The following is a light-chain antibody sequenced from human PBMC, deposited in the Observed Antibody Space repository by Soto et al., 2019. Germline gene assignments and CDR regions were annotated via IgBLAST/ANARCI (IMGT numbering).Light chain of an antibody. V-gene: IGKV1-17*03. CDR2: AAW. J-gene: IGKJ1*01. CDR3: LQHNSYPRT. CDR1: QGISND. Sequence: DIQMTQSPSALSPSXGGGVTITXXASQGISNDLDWLKQRPGKVPKRLISAAWSLQSGVRSRFSGSGSGTEFTLTISSLQPDDFATYYCLQHNSYPRTFGQGTKVDIK.